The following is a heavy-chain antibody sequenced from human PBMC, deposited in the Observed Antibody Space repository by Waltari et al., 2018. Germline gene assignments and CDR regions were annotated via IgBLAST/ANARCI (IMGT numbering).Heavy chain of an antibody. D-gene: IGHD6-6*01. J-gene: IGHJ4*02. CDR3: ARRGSIAARGTFDY. CDR2: IYYSGST. Sequence: QLQLQESGPGLVKPSETLSLTCTVSGGSISSSSYYWGWIRQPPGKGLEWIGSIYYSGSTYYNPSLKSRVTISVDTSKNQFSLKLSSVTAADTAVYYCARRGSIAARGTFDYWGQGTLVTVSS. CDR1: GGSISSSSYY. V-gene: IGHV4-39*01.